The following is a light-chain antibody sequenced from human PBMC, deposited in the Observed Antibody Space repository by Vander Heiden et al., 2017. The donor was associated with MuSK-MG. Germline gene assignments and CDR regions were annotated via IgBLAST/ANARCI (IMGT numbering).Light chain of an antibody. J-gene: IGKJ5*01. CDR3: HQRSNWPIT. CDR2: DAA. Sequence: EIVFTQSPATLSLSPGERATLSCRASQSINTYLAWYQQKPGQAPRLLIYDAATRATGIPARFSGSGSGTDFTLTISSLQPEDFAVYYCHQRSNWPITFGQGTRLEIK. CDR1: QSINTY. V-gene: IGKV3-11*01.